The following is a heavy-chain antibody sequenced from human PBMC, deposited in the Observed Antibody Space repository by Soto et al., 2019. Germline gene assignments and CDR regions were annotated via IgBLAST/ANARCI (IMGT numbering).Heavy chain of an antibody. D-gene: IGHD3-3*01. Sequence: GGSLRLSCAASGFTFSNAWMNWVRQAPGKGLEWVGRIKSKTDGGTTDYAAPVKGRFTISRDDSKNTLYLQMNSLKTEDTAVYYCTTGPNYDFWGGSDYYGMDVWGQGTTVTVSS. CDR2: IKSKTDGGTT. V-gene: IGHV3-15*07. J-gene: IGHJ6*02. CDR3: TTGPNYDFWGGSDYYGMDV. CDR1: GFTFSNAW.